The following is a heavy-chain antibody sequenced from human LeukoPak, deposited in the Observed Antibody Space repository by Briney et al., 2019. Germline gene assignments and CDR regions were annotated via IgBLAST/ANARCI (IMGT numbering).Heavy chain of an antibody. J-gene: IGHJ3*02. CDR1: GFTFSSYS. Sequence: GGSLRLSCVASGFTFSSYSMNWVRQAPGKGLEWVSYISSSSSTIYYADSVKGRFTISRDNAKNSLYLQMNSLRAEDTAVYYCTRGDEAFDIWGQGTMVTVSS. V-gene: IGHV3-48*01. CDR3: TRGDEAFDI. CDR2: ISSSSSTI.